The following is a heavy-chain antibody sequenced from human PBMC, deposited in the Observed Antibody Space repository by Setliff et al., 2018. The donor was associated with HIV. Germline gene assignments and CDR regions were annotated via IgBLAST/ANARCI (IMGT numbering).Heavy chain of an antibody. D-gene: IGHD5-12*01. CDR2: INAGNGNT. V-gene: IGHV1-3*01. CDR3: ARDDRAVATIL. Sequence: ASVKVSCKASGYTFTSYVMHWVRQAPGQRLEWMGWINAGNGNTKYSQKFQGRVTFTRDTSASTAYMELSSLRSEDTAVYYCARDDRAVATILWGQGTLVTVSS. J-gene: IGHJ4*02. CDR1: GYTFTSYV.